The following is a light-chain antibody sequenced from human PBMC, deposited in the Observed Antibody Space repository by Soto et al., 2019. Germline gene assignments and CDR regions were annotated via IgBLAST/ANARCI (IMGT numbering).Light chain of an antibody. V-gene: IGKV1-39*01. J-gene: IGKJ5*01. CDR3: QQSYSTLSIT. CDR2: AAS. Sequence: DIQITQSPSSLSASVGDRVTITCRASQSISSYLNWYQQKPGKAPKLLIFAASSLQSGVPSRFCGSGSGPDFTLPSSSLQPEDFATYYCQQSYSTLSITFGQGTRLEIK. CDR1: QSISSY.